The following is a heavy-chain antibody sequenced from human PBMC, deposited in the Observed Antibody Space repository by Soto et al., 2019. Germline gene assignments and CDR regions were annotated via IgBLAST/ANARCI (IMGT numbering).Heavy chain of an antibody. CDR3: AKDAITMVRGVISYYGMDV. CDR1: GFTFSSYD. J-gene: IGHJ6*02. D-gene: IGHD3-10*01. CDR2: IGTAGDT. V-gene: IGHV3-13*04. Sequence: GGSLRLSCAASGFTFSSYDMHWVRQATGKGLEWVSAIGTAGDTYYPGSVKGRFTISRDNAKNSLYLQMNSLRAEDTALYYCAKDAITMVRGVISYYGMDVWGQGTTVTVSS.